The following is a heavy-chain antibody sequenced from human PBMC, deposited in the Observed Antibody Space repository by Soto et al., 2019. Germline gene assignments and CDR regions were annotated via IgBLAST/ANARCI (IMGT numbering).Heavy chain of an antibody. D-gene: IGHD6-19*01. CDR3: ASGPVAVAGIWFDY. CDR2: IYYSGST. CDR1: GGSISSGGYY. Sequence: SETLSLTCTVSGGSISSGGYYWSWIRQHPGKGLEWIGYIYYSGSTYYNPSLKSRVTISVDTSKNQFSLKLSSVTAADTAVYYCASGPVAVAGIWFDYWGQGTLVTVSS. J-gene: IGHJ4*02. V-gene: IGHV4-31*03.